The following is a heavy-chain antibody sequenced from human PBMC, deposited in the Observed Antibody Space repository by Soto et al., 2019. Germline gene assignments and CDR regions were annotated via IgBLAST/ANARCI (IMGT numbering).Heavy chain of an antibody. CDR1: GYTFTSYG. J-gene: IGHJ4*02. CDR2: ISAYNGNT. Sequence: QVQLVQSGAEVKKPGASVKVSCKASGYTFTSYGISWVRQAPGQGLEWMGWISAYNGNTNYEQKLQGRVTMTTDTSTSAGYMELRSLRSDEPAVYYCARDRGSYALNYWGQGTLVTVSS. CDR3: ARDRGSYALNY. D-gene: IGHD1-26*01. V-gene: IGHV1-18*01.